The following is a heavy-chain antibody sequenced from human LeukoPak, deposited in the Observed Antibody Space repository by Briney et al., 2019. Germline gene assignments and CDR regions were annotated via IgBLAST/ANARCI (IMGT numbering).Heavy chain of an antibody. V-gene: IGHV3-7*01. D-gene: IGHD4-23*01. CDR3: ARTVGNWYFDL. CDR2: IKQDGSEK. J-gene: IGHJ2*01. CDR1: GFTFSGYW. Sequence: GGSLRLSCVASGFTFSGYWMSWVRQAPGKGLEWVANIKQDGSEKYYVDSVKGRFTISRDNAKKSLYLQMNSLRAEDTAVYYCARTVGNWYFDLWGRGTLVTVSS.